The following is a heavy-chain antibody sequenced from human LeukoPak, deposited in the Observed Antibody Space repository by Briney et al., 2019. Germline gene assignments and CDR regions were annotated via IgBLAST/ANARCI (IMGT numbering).Heavy chain of an antibody. CDR1: GLTFSAYG. J-gene: IGHJ4*02. CDR2: ISYDGSEM. D-gene: IGHD2/OR15-2a*01. CDR3: AGSLGRISMLGKLIIRLDH. V-gene: IGHV3-30*03. Sequence: GRSLRLSCGVSGLTFSAYGMHWVRQSPGKGLEWVAVISYDGSEMYYADSVRGRFTISRDNSKSTVFLEMNSLRPEDTGVYYCAGSLGRISMLGKLIIRLDHWGQGTLVSVSS.